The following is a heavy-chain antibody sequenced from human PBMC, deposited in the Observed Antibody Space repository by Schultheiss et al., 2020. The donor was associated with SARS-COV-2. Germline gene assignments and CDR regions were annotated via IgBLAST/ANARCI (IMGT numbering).Heavy chain of an antibody. V-gene: IGHV2-26*01. CDR1: GFSLSNARMG. D-gene: IGHD2-8*01. CDR2: IFSNDEK. Sequence: SGPTLVKPTETLTLTFTVSGFSLSNARMGVSWIRQPPGKALEWLAHIFSNDEKSYSTSLKTRLTISKDTSKNQVVLTMTNMDPVDTATYYCARIQGVLMRNWFDPWGQGTLVTVSS. J-gene: IGHJ5*02. CDR3: ARIQGVLMRNWFDP.